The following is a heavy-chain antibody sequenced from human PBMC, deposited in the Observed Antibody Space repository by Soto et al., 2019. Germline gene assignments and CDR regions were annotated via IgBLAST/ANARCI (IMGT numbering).Heavy chain of an antibody. V-gene: IGHV3-30*18. CDR2: ISYDGTNK. D-gene: IGHD4-17*01. CDR1: GFTFSTYG. CDR3: AKDLQSYGDYDYYCYGMDV. Sequence: QVQLVDSGGGEVQPGRSLTNSCAASGFTFSTYGMHWVRQTPGKGLEWVAVISYDGTNKFYSDSVKGRFTISRDNFKNTLTLQMNSLRADDTAVYSCAKDLQSYGDYDYYCYGMDVWGLGTRVTVSS. J-gene: IGHJ6*02.